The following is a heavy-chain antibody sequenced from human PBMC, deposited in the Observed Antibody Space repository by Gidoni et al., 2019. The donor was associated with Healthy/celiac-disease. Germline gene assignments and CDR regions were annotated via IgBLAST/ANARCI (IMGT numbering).Heavy chain of an antibody. J-gene: IGHJ3*02. CDR3: ARDSQDAFDI. V-gene: IGHV3-11*01. Sequence: QVQLVDSGGGLVTPGGPLSLSCAASGFTFSDYSMSWIRQAPGKGLEWGSYIRSSGRTIYYADSVKGRFTSYRDNAKNSLYLQMNSLRAEDTAVYYCARDSQDAFDIWGQGTMVTVSS. CDR1: GFTFSDYS. CDR2: IRSSGRTI.